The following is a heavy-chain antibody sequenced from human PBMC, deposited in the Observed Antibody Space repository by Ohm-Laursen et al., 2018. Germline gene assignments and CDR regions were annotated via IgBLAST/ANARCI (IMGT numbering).Heavy chain of an antibody. CDR3: AGDRDGYKRYCYGMDV. D-gene: IGHD5-24*01. Sequence: GTLSLTCTVSGGSIRTYYWICIRQPDGQGLEWIGRVHSSGSANYNPSLKNRVTMSVDTSKNQFSLKLSSVTAADTAVYYCAGDRDGYKRYCYGMDVWGQGTAVTVSS. J-gene: IGHJ6*02. CDR2: VHSSGSA. CDR1: GGSIRTYY. V-gene: IGHV4-4*07.